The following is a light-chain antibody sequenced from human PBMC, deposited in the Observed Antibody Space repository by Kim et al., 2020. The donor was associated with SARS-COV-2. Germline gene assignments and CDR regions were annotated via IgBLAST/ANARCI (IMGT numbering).Light chain of an antibody. CDR1: KSNIGNNI. V-gene: IGLV1-44*01. CDR2: SND. CDR3: ASWDDSLNGRVL. J-gene: IGLJ2*01. Sequence: RVTISCSGSKSNIGNNIVNWYQQLPGTAPKLLIHSNDERPSGVPDRFSGSKSGTSASLAISGLQSEDEGDYYCASWDDSLNGRVLFGGGTQLTVL.